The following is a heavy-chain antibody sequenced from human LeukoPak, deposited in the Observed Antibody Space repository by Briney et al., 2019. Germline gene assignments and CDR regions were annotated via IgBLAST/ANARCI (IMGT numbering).Heavy chain of an antibody. CDR3: ARTPVDTAMFDY. Sequence: SETLSLTCTVSGGSVSSGSYYWSWIRQPPGKGLEWIGYIYYSGSTNYNPSLKSRVTISVDTPKNQFSLKLSSVTAADTAVYYCARTPVDTAMFDYWGQGTLVTVSS. D-gene: IGHD5-18*01. J-gene: IGHJ4*02. V-gene: IGHV4-61*01. CDR1: GGSVSSGSYY. CDR2: IYYSGST.